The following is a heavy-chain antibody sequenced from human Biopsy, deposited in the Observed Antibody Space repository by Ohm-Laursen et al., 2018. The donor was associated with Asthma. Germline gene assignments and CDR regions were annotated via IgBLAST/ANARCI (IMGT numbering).Heavy chain of an antibody. V-gene: IGHV4-61*08. Sequence: PGTLSLTCTVSGASITSSAYYWGWIRQPPGKGLEWIGHIYYSGSTNYQPSLKSRVTISVDTSKNQFSLKLRSVTAADAAVYYCARGISRVTGLFDHFDSWGQGTLVTVSS. CDR2: IYYSGST. D-gene: IGHD2-21*02. J-gene: IGHJ4*02. CDR1: GASITSSAYY. CDR3: ARGISRVTGLFDHFDS.